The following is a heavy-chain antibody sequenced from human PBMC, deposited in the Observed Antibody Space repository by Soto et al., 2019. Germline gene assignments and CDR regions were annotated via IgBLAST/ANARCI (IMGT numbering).Heavy chain of an antibody. CDR1: GFTFSSYW. Sequence: GSLRLSCAASGFTFSSYWMSWVRQAPGKGLEWVANIKQDGSEKYYVDSVKGRFTISRDNAKNSLYLQMNSLRAEDTAVYYCAREGYGSSTSCYSGNYYYYYGMDVWGQGTTVTVSS. D-gene: IGHD2-2*01. CDR3: AREGYGSSTSCYSGNYYYYYGMDV. J-gene: IGHJ6*02. V-gene: IGHV3-7*03. CDR2: IKQDGSEK.